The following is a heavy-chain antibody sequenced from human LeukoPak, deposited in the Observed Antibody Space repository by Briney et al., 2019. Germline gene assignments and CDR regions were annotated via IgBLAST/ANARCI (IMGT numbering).Heavy chain of an antibody. J-gene: IGHJ4*02. CDR3: AKGVSRIWVAGNYFDY. V-gene: IGHV3-23*01. CDR1: GFTFTTHW. Sequence: PGGSLRLSCGASGFTFTTHWIHWVRQAPGKGLEWVSAISGSGGSTYYADSVKGRFTISRDNSKNTLYLQMNSLRAEDTAVYYCAKGVSRIWVAGNYFDYWGQGTLVTVSS. CDR2: ISGSGGST. D-gene: IGHD6-19*01.